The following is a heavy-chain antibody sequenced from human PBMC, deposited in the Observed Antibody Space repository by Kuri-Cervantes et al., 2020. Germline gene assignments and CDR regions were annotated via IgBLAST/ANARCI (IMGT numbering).Heavy chain of an antibody. V-gene: IGHV3-53*01. J-gene: IGHJ4*02. CDR2: IYSGGST. CDR3: AKQSLDYYGSGSYSTFDY. CDR1: GFTVSRNY. D-gene: IGHD3-10*01. Sequence: GESLKISCAASGFTVSRNYMSWVRQAPGKGLEWVSVIYSGGSTYYADSVKGRFTISRDNSKNTLYLQMNSLRAEDTAVYYCAKQSLDYYGSGSYSTFDYWGQGTLVTVSS.